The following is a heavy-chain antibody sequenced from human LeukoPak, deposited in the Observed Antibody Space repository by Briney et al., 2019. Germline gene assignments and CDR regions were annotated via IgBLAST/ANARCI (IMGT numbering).Heavy chain of an antibody. CDR2: INPNSGGT. Sequence: GASVKVSCKASGYTFTGYYMHWVRQAPGQGLEWMGWINPNSGGTNYAQKFQGRVTMTRDTSISTAYMELSRLRSYDTAVYYCARMRGSGYYYVTWFDPWGQGTLVTVSS. CDR1: GYTFTGYY. CDR3: ARMRGSGYYYVTWFDP. V-gene: IGHV1-2*02. J-gene: IGHJ5*02. D-gene: IGHD3-22*01.